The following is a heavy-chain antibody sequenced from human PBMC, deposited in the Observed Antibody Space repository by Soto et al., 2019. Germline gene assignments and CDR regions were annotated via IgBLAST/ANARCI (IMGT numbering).Heavy chain of an antibody. CDR1: GYSISTTAHY. V-gene: IGHV4-39*01. D-gene: IGHD2-15*01. CDR3: ARLGGVIAASDFDY. CDR2: IYYTGST. Sequence: SETLSHTCTVSGYSISTTAHYWFWVRQPPGKGLEWVGTIYYTGSTYYNPPLESRVTMSLQTSKNQFSLNLTSVTAADTAVYYCARLGGVIAASDFDYWGQGALVTVS. J-gene: IGHJ4*02.